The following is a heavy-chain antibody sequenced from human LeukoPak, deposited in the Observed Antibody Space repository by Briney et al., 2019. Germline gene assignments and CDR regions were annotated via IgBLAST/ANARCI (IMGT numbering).Heavy chain of an antibody. CDR2: INHSGSA. D-gene: IGHD3-22*01. J-gene: IGHJ4*02. CDR1: GGSFSGYY. V-gene: IGHV4-34*01. CDR3: ARVFAPDSSGYYLGVAADY. Sequence: NPSETLSLTCAVYGGSFSGYYWSWIRQPPGKGLEWIGEINHSGSANYNPSLKSRVTISVDTSKNQFSLKLSSVTAADTAVYYCARVFAPDSSGYYLGVAADYWAQGTLVTVSS.